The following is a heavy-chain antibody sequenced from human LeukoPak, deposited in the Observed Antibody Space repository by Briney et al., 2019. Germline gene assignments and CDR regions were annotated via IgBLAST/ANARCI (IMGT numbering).Heavy chain of an antibody. CDR2: ISSSSSYI. D-gene: IGHD3-22*01. J-gene: IGHJ4*02. CDR1: GFTFSDYY. V-gene: IGHV3-11*06. CDR3: ARDEAGITMIVVVTKAFDY. Sequence: GGSLRLSCAASGFTFSDYYMSWIRQAPGKGLEWVSYISSSSSYIYYADSVKGRFTISRDNAKNSLYLQMNSLRAEDTAVYYCARDEAGITMIVVVTKAFDYWGQGTLVTVSS.